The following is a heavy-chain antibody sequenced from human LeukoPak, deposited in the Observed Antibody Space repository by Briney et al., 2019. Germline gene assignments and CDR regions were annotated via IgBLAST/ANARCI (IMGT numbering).Heavy chain of an antibody. CDR3: ARGDGSYGYWDS. D-gene: IGHD5-18*01. CDR2: INSDGSST. V-gene: IGHV3-74*01. J-gene: IGHJ5*01. Sequence: GSLRLSCAASGFTFGRYWMHWVRQVPEKGLMWVSRINSDGSSTNYVDAVKGRFTISRDNAKNTLYLQMNSLRAEGTAVYYCARGDGSYGYWDSWGQGTLVTVSS. CDR1: GFTFGRYW.